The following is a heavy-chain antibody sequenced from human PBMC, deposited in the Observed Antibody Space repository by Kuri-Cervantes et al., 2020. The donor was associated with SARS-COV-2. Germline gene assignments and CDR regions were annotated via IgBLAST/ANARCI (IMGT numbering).Heavy chain of an antibody. CDR2: IYYSGST. V-gene: IGHV4-59*11. D-gene: IGHD1-7*01. Sequence: SETLSLTCTVSGGSISSHYWSWIRQPPGKGLEWIGYIYYSGSTNYNPSLKSRVTISVDTSKNQFSLKLSSVTAADTAVYYCARAPRGNYGNYYYYYMDVWGKGTTVTVSS. CDR3: ARAPRGNYGNYYYYYMDV. CDR1: GGSISSHY. J-gene: IGHJ6*03.